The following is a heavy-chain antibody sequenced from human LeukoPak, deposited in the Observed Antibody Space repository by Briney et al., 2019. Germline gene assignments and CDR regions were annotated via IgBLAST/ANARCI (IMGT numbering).Heavy chain of an antibody. D-gene: IGHD3-22*01. CDR2: MYSSGST. CDR3: ARDQYYYDSSGYLTFDY. J-gene: IGHJ4*02. V-gene: IGHV4-39*07. CDR1: TFSHYG. Sequence: TFSHYGMSWIRQPPGKGLEWIGSMYSSGSTYYNPSLKSRVTISVDTSKNQFSLKLSSVTAADTAVYYCARDQYYYDSSGYLTFDYWGQGTLVTVSS.